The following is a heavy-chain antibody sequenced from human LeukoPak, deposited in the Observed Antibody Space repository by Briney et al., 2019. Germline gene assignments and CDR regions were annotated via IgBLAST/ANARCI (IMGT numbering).Heavy chain of an antibody. CDR1: GGSISSYY. CDR2: IYTSGST. J-gene: IGHJ4*02. Sequence: SETLSLTCTVSGGSISSYYWSWIRQPAGKGLEWIGRIYTSGSTNYNPSLKSRVTISVDTSKNQFSLKLSSVTAADTAVYYCAKDHTYSSTWRYFDDWGQGTLVTVSS. V-gene: IGHV4-4*07. D-gene: IGHD6-13*01. CDR3: AKDHTYSSTWRYFDD.